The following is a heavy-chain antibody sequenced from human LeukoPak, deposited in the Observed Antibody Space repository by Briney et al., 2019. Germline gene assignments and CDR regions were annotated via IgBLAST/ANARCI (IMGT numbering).Heavy chain of an antibody. CDR3: ATATYYDILTGYSGDAFDI. J-gene: IGHJ3*02. D-gene: IGHD3-9*01. V-gene: IGHV3-30*03. Sequence: PGRSLRLSCAASGFTFSNYGMHWVRQAPGKGLEWVGVISYDGSNKYYADSVKGRFAISRDNSKNTLYLQMNSLRAEDTAVYYCATATYYDILTGYSGDAFDIWGQGTMVTVSS. CDR1: GFTFSNYG. CDR2: ISYDGSNK.